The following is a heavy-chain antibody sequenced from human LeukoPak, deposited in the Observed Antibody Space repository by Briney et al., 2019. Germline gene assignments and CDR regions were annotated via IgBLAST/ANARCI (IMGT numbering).Heavy chain of an antibody. CDR2: IYPGDSDT. CDR1: GYSFATYW. J-gene: IGHJ4*02. D-gene: IGHD5/OR15-5a*01. V-gene: IGHV5-51*01. CDR3: TRRMVSTEELDY. Sequence: GESLKISCKGSGYSFATYWIAWVRQMPGKGLDWMGIIYPGDSDTRYSPSFQGQVTISADKSISTAYLQWSSLKASDTAMYYCTRRMVSTEELDYWGQGTLVTVSS.